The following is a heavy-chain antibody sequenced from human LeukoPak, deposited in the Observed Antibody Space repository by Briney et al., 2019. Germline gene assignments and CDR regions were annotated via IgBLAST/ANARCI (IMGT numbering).Heavy chain of an antibody. CDR3: ARDAEGGSYYDYYYYYGMDV. V-gene: IGHV3-7*03. Sequence: GGSLRLSCAASGFTFSSYSMNWVRQAPGKGLEWVANIKQDGSEKYYVDSVKGRFTISRDNAKNSLYLQMNSLRAEDTAVYYCARDAEGGSYYDYYYYYGMDVWGQGTTVTVSS. D-gene: IGHD1-26*01. CDR2: IKQDGSEK. J-gene: IGHJ6*02. CDR1: GFTFSSYS.